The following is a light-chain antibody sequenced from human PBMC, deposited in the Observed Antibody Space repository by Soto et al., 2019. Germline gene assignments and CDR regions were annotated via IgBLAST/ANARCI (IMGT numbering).Light chain of an antibody. Sequence: DIQMTQSPSTLSGSVGDRVTITCRASQTISSWLAWYQQKPGKAPKLLIYKASTLKSGVPSRFSGSGSGTEFTLTISSXQPGDFATYDCQHYNSYSEAFGQGTKVDIK. CDR1: QTISSW. J-gene: IGKJ1*01. CDR2: KAS. CDR3: QHYNSYSEA. V-gene: IGKV1-5*03.